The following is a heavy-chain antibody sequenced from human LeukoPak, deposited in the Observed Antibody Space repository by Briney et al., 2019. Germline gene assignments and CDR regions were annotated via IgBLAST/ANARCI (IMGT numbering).Heavy chain of an antibody. D-gene: IGHD6-6*01. CDR3: ARGRGVAARPVYY. J-gene: IGHJ4*02. V-gene: IGHV4-30-2*04. CDR2: IYHSGST. Sequence: SWIRQPPGKGLEWIGYIYHSGSTYYNPSLKSRVTIPVDTSKNQFSLKLSSVTAADTAVYYCARGRGVAARPVYYWGQGTLVTVSS.